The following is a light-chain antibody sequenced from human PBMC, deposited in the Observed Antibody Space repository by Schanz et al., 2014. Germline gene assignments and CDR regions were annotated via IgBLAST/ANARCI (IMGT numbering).Light chain of an antibody. CDR3: QHYGSSPWT. Sequence: EVVLTQSPATLSLSPGERATLSCRASQSVSSNLAWYQQKPGQTPRLLIYGTSRRATGVPARFSGSGSGTEFTLTISRLEPEDFAVYYCQHYGSSPWTFGQGTKVEIK. CDR1: QSVSSN. J-gene: IGKJ1*01. V-gene: IGKV3-20*01. CDR2: GTS.